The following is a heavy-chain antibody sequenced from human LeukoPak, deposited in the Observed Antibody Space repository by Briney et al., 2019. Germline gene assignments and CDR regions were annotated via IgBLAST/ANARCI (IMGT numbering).Heavy chain of an antibody. D-gene: IGHD3-10*01. Sequence: GGSLRLSCAASGFTFSSYAMSWVRQAPGKGLEWVSGISGRGGSTYYADSVKGRFTISRDNSKNTLYLQMNTLRAEDTAVCYCAKDYYGSGSSLDYWGQGTLVTVSS. J-gene: IGHJ4*02. CDR2: ISGRGGST. V-gene: IGHV3-23*01. CDR3: AKDYYGSGSSLDY. CDR1: GFTFSSYA.